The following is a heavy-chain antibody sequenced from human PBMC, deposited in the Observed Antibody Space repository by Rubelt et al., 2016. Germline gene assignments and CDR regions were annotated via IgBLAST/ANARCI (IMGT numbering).Heavy chain of an antibody. CDR2: IYTSGST. Sequence: QVQLQESGPGLVKPSETLSLTCTVSGGSISSYYWSWIRQPAGKGLEWIGRIYTSGSTNYNPSLKSGVTRSGDTARNQFSRKRSSVTAADTAVYYCARHVVGAHYGMDVWGQGTTVTVSS. J-gene: IGHJ6*02. D-gene: IGHD1-26*01. V-gene: IGHV4-4*07. CDR3: ARHVVGAHYGMDV. CDR1: GGSISSYY.